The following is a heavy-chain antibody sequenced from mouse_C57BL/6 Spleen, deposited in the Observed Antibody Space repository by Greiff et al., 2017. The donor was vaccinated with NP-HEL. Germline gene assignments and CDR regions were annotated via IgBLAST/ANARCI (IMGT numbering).Heavy chain of an antibody. V-gene: IGHV1-19*01. CDR1: GYTFTDYY. Sequence: EVQLQQSGPVLVKPGASVKMSCKASGYTFTDYYMNWVKQSHGKSLEWIGVINPYNGGTSYNQKFKGKATLTVDKSSSTAYMELNSLTSEDSAVYYCARWDYSKIAMDYWGQGTSVTVSS. D-gene: IGHD2-5*01. J-gene: IGHJ4*01. CDR3: ARWDYSKIAMDY. CDR2: INPYNGGT.